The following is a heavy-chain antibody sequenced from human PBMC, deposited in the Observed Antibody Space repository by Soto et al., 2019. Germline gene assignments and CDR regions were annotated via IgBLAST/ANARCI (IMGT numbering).Heavy chain of an antibody. CDR1: GYSISISNW. D-gene: IGHD3-3*01. J-gene: IGHJ6*02. CDR3: ARNGGWFLAYMDV. V-gene: IGHV4-28*01. Sequence: QVQLQESGPGLVKPSDTLSLTCAVSGYSISISNWWGWFRKPPGKGLEWIGYIYYSGCTYYNPSLKSRFTRSVDTSKNQFCLKLSSVTAVDTAVYYCARNGGWFLAYMDVWGQGTTVTVSS. CDR2: IYYSGCT.